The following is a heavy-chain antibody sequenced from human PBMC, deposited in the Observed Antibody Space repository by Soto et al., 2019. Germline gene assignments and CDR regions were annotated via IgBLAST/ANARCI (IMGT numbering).Heavy chain of an antibody. CDR3: WAGYYFGDY. D-gene: IGHD1-26*01. CDR1: GFTFRSYG. J-gene: IGHJ4*02. V-gene: IGHV3-30*03. Sequence: PGGSLRLSCAASGFTFRSYGMQWVRQAPGKGLEWVAVISYDESKKYYADSVKGRFTISRDNSKNTLYLQMNSLRAEDTAVYYCWAGYYFGDYWGQGTLVTVS. CDR2: ISYDESKK.